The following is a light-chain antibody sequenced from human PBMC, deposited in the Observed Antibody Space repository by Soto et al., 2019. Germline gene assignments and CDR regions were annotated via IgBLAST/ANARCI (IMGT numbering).Light chain of an antibody. V-gene: IGKV3D-15*01. J-gene: IGKJ4*01. CDR2: GAS. Sequence: EIVVMQSPATLSVSPGERATLSCRASQSVSNNLAWYQQKPGQAPRLLIYGASTRATGIPARFSGSGSGTEFTLTISSLQSEDFAVYYCQQYNNWPPLTFGGGTKVEIK. CDR1: QSVSNN. CDR3: QQYNNWPPLT.